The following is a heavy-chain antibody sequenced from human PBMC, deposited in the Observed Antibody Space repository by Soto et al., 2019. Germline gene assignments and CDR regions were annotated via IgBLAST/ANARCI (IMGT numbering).Heavy chain of an antibody. CDR3: ARSYGSRGYFDY. V-gene: IGHV4-30-2*01. CDR2: IYHSGST. D-gene: IGHD2-8*01. J-gene: IGHJ4*02. Sequence: SETLSLTCAVSGGSISSGGYSWSWIRQPPGKGLEWIGYIYHSGSTYYNPSLKSRVTISVDRSKNQFSLKLSSVTAADTAVYYCARSYGSRGYFDYWGQGTFVTVSS. CDR1: GGSISSGGYS.